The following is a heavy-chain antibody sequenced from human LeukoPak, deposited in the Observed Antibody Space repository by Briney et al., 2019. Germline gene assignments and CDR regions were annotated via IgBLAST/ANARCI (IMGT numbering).Heavy chain of an antibody. J-gene: IGHJ6*03. Sequence: SETLSLTCTVSGGSISSYYWSWIRQPPGKGLEWIGYIYYSGSTNYNPSLKSRVTISVDTSKNQFSLKLSSVTAADTAVYYCARDVRRYSSSSGYYYYYMDVWGKGTTVTVSS. V-gene: IGHV4-59*01. CDR2: IYYSGST. D-gene: IGHD6-6*01. CDR1: GGSISSYY. CDR3: ARDVRRYSSSSGYYYYYMDV.